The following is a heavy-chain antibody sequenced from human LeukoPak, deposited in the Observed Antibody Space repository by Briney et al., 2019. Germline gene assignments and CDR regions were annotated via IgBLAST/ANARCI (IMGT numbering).Heavy chain of an antibody. Sequence: GGSLRLSCAASGLTFSDYYMSGIRQAPGKGLEWVSYISSSSSYTNYADSVKGRFTISRDNAKNSLYLQMNSLRAENTAVYYCARSPRGRAVAGTGDYWGQGTLVTVSS. CDR2: ISSSSSYT. D-gene: IGHD6-19*01. J-gene: IGHJ4*02. CDR1: GLTFSDYY. CDR3: ARSPRGRAVAGTGDY. V-gene: IGHV3-11*03.